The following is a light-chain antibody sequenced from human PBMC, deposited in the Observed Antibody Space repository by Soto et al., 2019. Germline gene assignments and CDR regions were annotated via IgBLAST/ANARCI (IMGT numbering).Light chain of an antibody. V-gene: IGKV3-20*01. CDR1: QSVSSNY. CDR3: QQYGTSPPLT. J-gene: IGKJ4*01. CDR2: GAS. Sequence: EIVLTQSPGTLSLSPGERATLSCRASQSVSSNYLAWYQQKPGQAPRLLIYGASSRATGIPDRFSGSGSATDFTLTISRLEPEDFAVYYCQQYGTSPPLTCGGGTKVEIK.